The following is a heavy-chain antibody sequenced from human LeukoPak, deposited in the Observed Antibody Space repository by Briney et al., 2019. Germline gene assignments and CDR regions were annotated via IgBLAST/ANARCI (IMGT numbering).Heavy chain of an antibody. D-gene: IGHD3-22*01. CDR1: GGSFSGYY. V-gene: IGHV4-34*01. CDR3: ARASYYYDSSGYPNYYYYYMDV. CDR2: INHSGST. J-gene: IGHJ6*03. Sequence: SETLSLTCAVYGGSFSGYYWSWIRQPPGKGLEWIGEINHSGSTNYNPSLKSRVTISVDTSKNQFSLKLSSVTAADTAVYYCARASYYYDSSGYPNYYYYYMDVWGKGTTVTVSS.